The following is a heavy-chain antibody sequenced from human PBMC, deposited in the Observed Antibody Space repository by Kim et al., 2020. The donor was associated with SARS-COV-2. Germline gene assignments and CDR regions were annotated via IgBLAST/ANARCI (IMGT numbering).Heavy chain of an antibody. J-gene: IGHJ4*02. CDR2: IGPSGGPT. V-gene: IGHV3-23*01. CDR1: GFTFSTYS. D-gene: IGHD1-1*01. Sequence: GGSLRLSFAASGFTFSTYSMSWVRQAPGKGLEWVSIIGPSGGPTYYADSVKGRFTISRDNSKNTLYLQMNSLRGEDTAVYYCARRVSGPNPFDDWGQGTLVTVSS. CDR3: ARRVSGPNPFDD.